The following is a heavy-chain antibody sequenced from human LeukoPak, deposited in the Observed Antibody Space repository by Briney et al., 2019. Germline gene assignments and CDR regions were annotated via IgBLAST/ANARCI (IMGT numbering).Heavy chain of an antibody. CDR2: IWPSDSDT. J-gene: IGHJ4*02. D-gene: IGHD1-26*01. V-gene: IGHV5-51*01. CDR1: GYTFTNYW. Sequence: GESLQTSCKGSGYTFTNYWIGWVRQMPGKGLEWMGIIWPSDSDTRYSPSFQGQVTISADKSISTAYLQWSSLKASDTAIYFCARRISGYYIDYWGQGTLVSVSS. CDR3: ARRISGYYIDY.